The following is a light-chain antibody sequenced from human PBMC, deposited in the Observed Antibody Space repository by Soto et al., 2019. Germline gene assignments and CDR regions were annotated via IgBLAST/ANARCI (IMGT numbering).Light chain of an antibody. J-gene: IGKJ1*01. V-gene: IGKV3-20*01. CDR3: QQYGSSPTWT. CDR2: GAS. CDR1: QSVSSSY. Sequence: EIVLTQSPGTLSLSPGERATLSCRASQSVSSSYLAWYQQKPGQAPRLLIYGASSRATGIPDRFSVSGSVTDFTLTISRLEPEDFAVYYCQQYGSSPTWTFGQGTKVEIK.